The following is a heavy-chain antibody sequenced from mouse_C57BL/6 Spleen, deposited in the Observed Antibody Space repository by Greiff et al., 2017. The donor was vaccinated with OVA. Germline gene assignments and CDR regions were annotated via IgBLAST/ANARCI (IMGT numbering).Heavy chain of an antibody. CDR3: ARRGGNAMDY. D-gene: IGHD1-1*01. V-gene: IGHV1-63*01. J-gene: IGHJ4*01. CDR1: GYTFTNYW. CDR2: IYPGGGYT. Sequence: QVQLQQSVAELVRPGTSVKMSCKASGYTFTNYWIGWAKQRPGHGLEWIGDIYPGGGYTNYNEKFKGKATLTADKSSSTAYMQFSSLTSEDSAIYYCARRGGNAMDYWGQGTSVTVSS.